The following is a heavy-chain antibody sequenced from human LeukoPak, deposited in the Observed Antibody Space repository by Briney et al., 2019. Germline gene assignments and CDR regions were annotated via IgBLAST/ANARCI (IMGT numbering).Heavy chain of an antibody. CDR2: ISYSGST. CDR1: GCSISSYY. Sequence: SETLSLTCTVSGCSISSYYWSWIRQPPGKELEWIGYISYSGSTNYSPSLKSRVTISVDTSKNQFSLKLISVTAADTAVYYCARVDSGSHHYWGQGTLVTVSS. V-gene: IGHV4-59*01. CDR3: ARVDSGSHHY. J-gene: IGHJ4*02. D-gene: IGHD3-10*01.